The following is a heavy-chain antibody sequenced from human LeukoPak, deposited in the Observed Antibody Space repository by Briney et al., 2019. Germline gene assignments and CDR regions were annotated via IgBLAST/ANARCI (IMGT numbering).Heavy chain of an antibody. CDR2: INGNGDKT. CDR1: GFTFSGFS. CDR3: ARIGMENFYDL. D-gene: IGHD2/OR15-2a*01. J-gene: IGHJ5*02. V-gene: IGHV3-64*02. Sequence: GGSLRLSCAASGFTFSGFSMRWIRQAPGRGREYVSAINGNGDKTFYTDSVRGRFTIFRDNSKNTLFLQMGSLRGEDTALYFCARIGMENFYDLWGQGTLVTVSS.